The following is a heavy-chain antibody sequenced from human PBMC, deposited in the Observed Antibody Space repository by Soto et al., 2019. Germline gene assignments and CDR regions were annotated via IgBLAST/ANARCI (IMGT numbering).Heavy chain of an antibody. Sequence: EVQLVESGGGPVQAGGSLRLSCAASGLTLSNYWMQWVRQGPGKGLVWFAHINSDGITTKYAESVKGRFTISRDDAKNMLYLQMNSLRHDDTAVYYCAKVKGGSGARGAPLDIWGQGILVTVSA. CDR2: INSDGITT. V-gene: IGHV3-74*03. J-gene: IGHJ4*02. D-gene: IGHD2-15*01. CDR3: AKVKGGSGARGAPLDI. CDR1: GLTLSNYW.